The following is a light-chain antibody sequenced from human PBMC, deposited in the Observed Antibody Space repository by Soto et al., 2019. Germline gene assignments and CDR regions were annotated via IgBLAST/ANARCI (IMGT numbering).Light chain of an antibody. CDR2: DVS. J-gene: IGLJ2*01. V-gene: IGLV2-14*03. CDR1: SRDVGGYNY. CDR3: SSYTSSSTYV. Sequence: QAASVSGSPGQSITISCTGTSRDVGGYNYVSWYQHHPGKAPKLIIYDVSKRPSGVSNRFSGSKSGNTASLTISGLQSEDEADYYCSSYTSSSTYVFGGGTKLTVL.